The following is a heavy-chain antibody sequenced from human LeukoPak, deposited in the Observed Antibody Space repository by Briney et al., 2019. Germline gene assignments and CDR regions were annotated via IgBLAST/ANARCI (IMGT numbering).Heavy chain of an antibody. V-gene: IGHV3-23*01. CDR1: GFTFSSYA. D-gene: IGHD6-13*01. CDR3: AKGISRIAAADDY. CDR2: ISGSGGST. J-gene: IGHJ4*02. Sequence: GGSLKLSSAASGFTFSSYAMSWVRQAPGKGLEWVSAISGSGGSTYYADSVKGRFTISRDNSKNTLYLQMNSLRAEDTAVYYCAKGISRIAAADDYWGQGTLVTVSS.